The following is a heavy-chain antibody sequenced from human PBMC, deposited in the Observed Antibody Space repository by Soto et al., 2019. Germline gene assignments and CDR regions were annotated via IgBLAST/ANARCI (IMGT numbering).Heavy chain of an antibody. D-gene: IGHD3-16*01. V-gene: IGHV4-34*01. CDR2: INHSGST. J-gene: IGHJ5*02. CDR1: GGSFSGYY. Sequence: QVQLQQWGAGLLKPSETLSLTCAVYGGSFSGYYWSWIRQPPGKGLEWIGEINHSGSTNYNPSLKSRVTISVDTSKNQFSLKRSSVTAADTAVYYCARGPRRRGVRPWFDPWGQGNLVTVSS. CDR3: ARGPRRRGVRPWFDP.